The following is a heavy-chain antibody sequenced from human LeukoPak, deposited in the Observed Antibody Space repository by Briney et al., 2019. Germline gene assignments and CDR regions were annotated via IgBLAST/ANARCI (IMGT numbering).Heavy chain of an antibody. V-gene: IGHV1-2*04. Sequence: GASVKVSCKASGYTFTGYYMHWVRQAPGQGLEWMGWINPNSGGTNYAQKFQSWVTMTRDTSISTAYMELSRLRSDDTAVYYCARGGITGTTRGPTRLNDAFDIWGQGTMVTVSS. CDR1: GYTFTGYY. D-gene: IGHD1-20*01. CDR2: INPNSGGT. J-gene: IGHJ3*02. CDR3: ARGGITGTTRGPTRLNDAFDI.